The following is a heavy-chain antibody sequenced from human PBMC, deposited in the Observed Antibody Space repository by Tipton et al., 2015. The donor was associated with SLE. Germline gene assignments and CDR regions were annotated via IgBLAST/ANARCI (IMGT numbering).Heavy chain of an antibody. CDR1: GGSFSNYY. CDR2: INHSGST. D-gene: IGHD3-16*01. Sequence: LRLSCRVYGGSFSNYYWSWIRQSPGKGLEWIGEINHSGSTNHNPSLKSRVTISVDTSKNQFSLKLSSVTAADTAFYYCARMEGGLMDVWGKGTTVTVSS. V-gene: IGHV4-34*01. J-gene: IGHJ6*03. CDR3: ARMEGGLMDV.